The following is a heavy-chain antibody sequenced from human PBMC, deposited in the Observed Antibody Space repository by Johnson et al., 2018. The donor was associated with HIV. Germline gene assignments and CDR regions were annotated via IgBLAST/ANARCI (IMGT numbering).Heavy chain of an antibody. J-gene: IGHJ3*02. V-gene: IGHV3-15*01. CDR3: TTEGDAFDI. Sequence: EVHLVESGGGLVKPGGSLRLSCRASGFPFSNAWMNWVRQAPGKGLEWVGRLKSRADGGTTDYAVSVKDRFTILRDDSKNTLYLQMSSLRTEDAGVYYCTTEGDAFDIWGQGTMVTVSS. CDR2: LKSRADGGTT. CDR1: GFPFSNAW.